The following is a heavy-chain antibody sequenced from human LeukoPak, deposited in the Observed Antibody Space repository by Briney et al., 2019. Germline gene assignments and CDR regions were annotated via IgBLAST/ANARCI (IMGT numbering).Heavy chain of an antibody. Sequence: ASVKVSCKASGYTFTSYGISWVRQAPGQGLEWMGWISAYNGNTNYAQKLQGRVTMTTDTSTSTAYMELRSLRSDDTAVYYCARDLFRTTVTTSGGYWGQGTLVTVSS. J-gene: IGHJ4*02. D-gene: IGHD4-17*01. CDR1: GYTFTSYG. V-gene: IGHV1-18*01. CDR3: ARDLFRTTVTTSGGY. CDR2: ISAYNGNT.